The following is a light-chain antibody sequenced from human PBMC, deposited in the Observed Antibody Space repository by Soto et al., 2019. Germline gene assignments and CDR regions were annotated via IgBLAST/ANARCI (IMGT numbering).Light chain of an antibody. Sequence: QSALTQPPSASGSPGQSVTISCTGTSSDVGGYNFVSWYQQHPGKAPKLIIYEVSERPSGVPDRFSGSKSGNTASLTVSGLQAEDEAHYYCDSYAGSNTFMFGGGTKVTVL. CDR2: EVS. V-gene: IGLV2-8*01. CDR3: DSYAGSNTFM. J-gene: IGLJ3*02. CDR1: SSDVGGYNF.